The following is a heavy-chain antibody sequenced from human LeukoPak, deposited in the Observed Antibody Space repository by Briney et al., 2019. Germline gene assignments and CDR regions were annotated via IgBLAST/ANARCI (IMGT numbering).Heavy chain of an antibody. CDR1: GFSFDDYA. V-gene: IGHV3-43*02. CDR2: ISGDGYAT. CDR3: ARAHPYCSGGSCYNQNRYYYYYYMDV. J-gene: IGHJ6*03. Sequence: PGGSLRLSCAASGFSFDDYAMHWVRQAPGKGLEWVSLISGDGYATYYADSVKGRFTISRDNAKNSLYLQMNSLRAEDTAVYYCARAHPYCSGGSCYNQNRYYYYYYMDVWGKGTTVTVSS. D-gene: IGHD2-15*01.